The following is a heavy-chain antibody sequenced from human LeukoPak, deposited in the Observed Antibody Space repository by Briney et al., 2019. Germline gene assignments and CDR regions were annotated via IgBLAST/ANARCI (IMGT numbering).Heavy chain of an antibody. Sequence: GGSLRLSCAASGFTFSSYSMNWVRQAPGKGREWVSSISSSSSYIYYADSVKGRFTISRDNAKNSLYLQMNSLRAEDTAVYYCARDQRVVVVPAAIGIQKVYYYYYGMDVWGQGTTVTVSS. D-gene: IGHD2-2*01. J-gene: IGHJ6*02. CDR2: ISSSSSYI. CDR3: ARDQRVVVVPAAIGIQKVYYYYYGMDV. V-gene: IGHV3-21*01. CDR1: GFTFSSYS.